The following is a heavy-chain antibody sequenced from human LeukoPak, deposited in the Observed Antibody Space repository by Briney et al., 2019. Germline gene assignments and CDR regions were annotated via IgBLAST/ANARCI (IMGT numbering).Heavy chain of an antibody. CDR1: GYTFTSYA. Sequence: ASVKVSCKASGYTFTSYATHWVRQAPGQRLEWMGWINAGNGNTKYSQKFQGRVTITRDTSASTAYMELSSLRSEDTAVYYCARALSGSYFDYWGQGTLVTVSS. J-gene: IGHJ4*02. V-gene: IGHV1-3*01. CDR2: INAGNGNT. D-gene: IGHD1-26*01. CDR3: ARALSGSYFDY.